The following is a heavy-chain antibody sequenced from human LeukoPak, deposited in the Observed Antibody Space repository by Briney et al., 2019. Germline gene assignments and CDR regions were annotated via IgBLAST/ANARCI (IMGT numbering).Heavy chain of an antibody. CDR3: ARQKYQLLLNGDLDY. CDR1: GGSISSYY. Sequence: SETLSLTCTVSGGSISSYYWSWIRQPPGKGLEWIGSIYYSGSTYYNPSLKSRVTISVDTSKNQFSLKLSSATAADTAVYYCARQKYQLLLNGDLDYWGREPWSPSPQ. J-gene: IGHJ4*02. V-gene: IGHV4-59*05. CDR2: IYYSGST. D-gene: IGHD2-2*01.